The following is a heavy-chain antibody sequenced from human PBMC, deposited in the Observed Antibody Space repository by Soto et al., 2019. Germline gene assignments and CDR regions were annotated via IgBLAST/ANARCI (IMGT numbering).Heavy chain of an antibody. Sequence: PSETLSLTCTVSGGSISSYYWSWIRQPPGKGLEWIGYIYYSGSTNYNPSLKSRVTISVDTSKNQFSLKLSSVTAADTAVYYCAGLRDGYNYFDYWGQGTLVTVSS. J-gene: IGHJ4*02. CDR2: IYYSGST. V-gene: IGHV4-59*01. CDR3: AGLRDGYNYFDY. D-gene: IGHD5-12*01. CDR1: GGSISSYY.